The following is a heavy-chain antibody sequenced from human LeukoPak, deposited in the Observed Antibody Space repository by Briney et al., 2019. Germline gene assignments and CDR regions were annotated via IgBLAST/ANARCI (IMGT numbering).Heavy chain of an antibody. CDR3: ARALVGKGITGTKRPYYYGMDV. CDR1: GGSFSGYY. V-gene: IGHV4-34*01. Sequence: PSETLSLTCAVYGGSFSGYYWSWIRQPPGKGLEWIGEINHSGSTNYNPSLKSRVTISVDTSKNQFSLKLSSVTAADTAVYYCARALVGKGITGTKRPYYYGMDVWGQGTTVTVSS. CDR2: INHSGST. D-gene: IGHD1-20*01. J-gene: IGHJ6*02.